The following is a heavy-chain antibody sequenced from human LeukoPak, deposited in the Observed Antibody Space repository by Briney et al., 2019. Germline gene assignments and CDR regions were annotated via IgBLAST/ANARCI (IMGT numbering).Heavy chain of an antibody. D-gene: IGHD5-18*01. V-gene: IGHV4-30-4*01. Sequence: PSETLSLTCTVSGGSISSGDYYWSWIRQPPGKGLEWIGYIYYSGSTNYNPSLKSRVTISVDTSKNQFSLKLSSVTAADTAVYYCARAGSYGRTNWFDPWGQGTLVTVSS. CDR2: IYYSGST. CDR3: ARAGSYGRTNWFDP. CDR1: GGSISSGDYY. J-gene: IGHJ5*02.